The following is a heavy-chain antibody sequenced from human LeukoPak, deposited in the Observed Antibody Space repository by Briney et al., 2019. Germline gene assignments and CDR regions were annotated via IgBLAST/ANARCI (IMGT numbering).Heavy chain of an antibody. D-gene: IGHD6-19*01. Sequence: GGSLRLSCAASGFTFSNYAMSWVRQAPGKGLEWGSAISGSGGTTSYAGSVKGRFTISRDISENTLYLQMNSLRAEDTAIYYCAKTSSGHYYFDYWGQGTLVTVSS. J-gene: IGHJ4*02. CDR1: GFTFSNYA. CDR2: ISGSGGTT. CDR3: AKTSSGHYYFDY. V-gene: IGHV3-23*01.